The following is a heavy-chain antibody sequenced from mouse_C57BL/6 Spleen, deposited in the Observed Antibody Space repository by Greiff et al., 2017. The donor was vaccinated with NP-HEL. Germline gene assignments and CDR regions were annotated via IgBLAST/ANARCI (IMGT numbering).Heavy chain of an antibody. Sequence: VQLQESGAELARPGASVKLSCKASGYTFTSYGISWVKQRTGQGLEWIGEIYPRSGNTYYNEKFKGKATLTADKSSSTAYMELRSLTSEDSAVYFCARRFDDYEAFWGTGTTVTVSS. V-gene: IGHV1-81*01. D-gene: IGHD2-4*01. CDR2: IYPRSGNT. CDR1: GYTFTSYG. J-gene: IGHJ1*03. CDR3: ARRFDDYEAF.